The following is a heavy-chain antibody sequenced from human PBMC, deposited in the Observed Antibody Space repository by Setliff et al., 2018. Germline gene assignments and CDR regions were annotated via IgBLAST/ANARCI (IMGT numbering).Heavy chain of an antibody. D-gene: IGHD6-19*01. J-gene: IGHJ4*02. CDR1: GATFSSYG. Sequence: SVKVSCKASGATFSSYGISWVRQAPGQGLEWMGWMSPVYGIANYARKFQGRVTVTADESTSTAYMELSSLRSEDTAVYYCARGSVEYSRGWYYFDYWAQGTLVTVSS. CDR3: ARGSVEYSRGWYYFDY. V-gene: IGHV1-69*13. CDR2: MSPVYGIA.